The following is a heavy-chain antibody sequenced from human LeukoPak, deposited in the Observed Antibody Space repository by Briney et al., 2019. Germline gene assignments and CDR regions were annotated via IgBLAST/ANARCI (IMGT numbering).Heavy chain of an antibody. V-gene: IGHV1-69*13. CDR1: GGTFSSYA. D-gene: IGHD2-2*01. CDR3: ARAPRYCSSTSCPHYYYYYGMDV. J-gene: IGHJ6*02. CDR2: IIPIFGTA. Sequence: SVKVSCKASGGTFSSYAISWVRQAPGQGLEWMGGIIPIFGTAKYAQKFQGRVTITADESTSTAYMELSSLRSEDTAVYYCARAPRYCSSTSCPHYYYYYGMDVWGQGTTVTVSS.